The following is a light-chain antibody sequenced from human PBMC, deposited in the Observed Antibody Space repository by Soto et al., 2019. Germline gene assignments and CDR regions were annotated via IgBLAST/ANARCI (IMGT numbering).Light chain of an antibody. V-gene: IGKV1-5*03. CDR3: QQYNSYSPLT. J-gene: IGKJ4*01. Sequence: DIQRTQSPSILSSSVGDRVTITCRASQSISSWLAWYQKKPGKAPKLLIYKASGLESGVPSRFSGSGSGTDLTLTISSLQPDDFANYYCQQYNSYSPLTFGGGTKVDIK. CDR2: KAS. CDR1: QSISSW.